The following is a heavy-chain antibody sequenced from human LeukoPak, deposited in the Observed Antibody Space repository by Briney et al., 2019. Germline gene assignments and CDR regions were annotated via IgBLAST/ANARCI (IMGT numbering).Heavy chain of an antibody. CDR1: GGSITSHY. Sequence: SETLSLTCTVSGGSITSHYWSWIRQPPGKGLEWIGYIYYSGSTNYNPSLKSRVTISVDTSKNQFSLKLSSVTAADTAVYYCAQTRGALHYNWFDPWGQGTLVTVSS. CDR2: IYYSGST. CDR3: AQTRGALHYNWFDP. D-gene: IGHD2-15*01. V-gene: IGHV4-59*11. J-gene: IGHJ5*02.